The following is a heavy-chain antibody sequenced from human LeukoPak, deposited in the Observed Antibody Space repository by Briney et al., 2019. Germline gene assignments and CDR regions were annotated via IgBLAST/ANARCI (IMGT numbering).Heavy chain of an antibody. Sequence: GRSLRLSCAASGFTFNSYGMHWVRQAPGKGLEWVAFIRYDGSNKYYADSVKGRFTISRDNSKNTLYLQMNSLRAEDTAVYYCAKEMGPRTGSYSSSSYFDYWGQGTLVTVSS. J-gene: IGHJ4*02. CDR2: IRYDGSNK. CDR1: GFTFNSYG. CDR3: AKEMGPRTGSYSSSSYFDY. D-gene: IGHD6-6*01. V-gene: IGHV3-30*02.